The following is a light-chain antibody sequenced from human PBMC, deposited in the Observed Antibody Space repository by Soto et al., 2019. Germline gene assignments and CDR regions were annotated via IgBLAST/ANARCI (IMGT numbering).Light chain of an antibody. CDR3: CSYIGSYSYV. J-gene: IGLJ1*01. Sequence: QSVLTQPRSVSGSPGQSVTISCTGKSSDVGNYNSVSWYQHRPGKAPKLMIYDVNKWPSGVPDRFSGSKSGNTASLTISGLQAEDEADYYCCSYIGSYSYVFGTGTKVTVL. CDR2: DVN. CDR1: SSDVGNYNS. V-gene: IGLV2-11*01.